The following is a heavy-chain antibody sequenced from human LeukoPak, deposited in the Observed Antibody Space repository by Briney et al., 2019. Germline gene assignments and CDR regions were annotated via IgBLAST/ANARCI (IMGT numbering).Heavy chain of an antibody. CDR2: IYYSGST. CDR1: GGSISSSSYY. V-gene: IGHV4-39*07. CDR3: ARVEKDHYDSSGWFDP. Sequence: SETLSLTCTVSGGSISSSSYYWGWIRQPPGKGLEWIGSIYYSGSTYYNPSLKSRVTISVDTSKNQFSLKLSSVTAADTAVYYCARVEKDHYDSSGWFDPWGQGTLVTVSS. D-gene: IGHD3-22*01. J-gene: IGHJ5*02.